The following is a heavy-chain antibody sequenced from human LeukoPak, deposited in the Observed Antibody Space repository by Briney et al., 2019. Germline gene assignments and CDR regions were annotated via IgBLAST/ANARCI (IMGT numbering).Heavy chain of an antibody. CDR2: IIPIFGTA. D-gene: IGHD4-17*01. J-gene: IGHJ5*02. V-gene: IGHV1-69*01. CDR1: GGTFSSYA. Sequence: SSVKVSCKASGGTFSSYAISWVRQAPGQGLEWIGGIIPIFGTANYAQKFQGRVTITADESTSTAYMELSSLRSEDTAVYYCATNKGQYGDYSNWFDPWGQGTLVTVSS. CDR3: ATNKGQYGDYSNWFDP.